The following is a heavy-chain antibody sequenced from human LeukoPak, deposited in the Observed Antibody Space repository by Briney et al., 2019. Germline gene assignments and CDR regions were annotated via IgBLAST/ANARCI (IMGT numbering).Heavy chain of an antibody. CDR3: AREWAAAGNWFDP. Sequence: GASVKVSCKASGCTFSSYAISWVRQAPGQGLEWMGGIIPIFGRANYAQKFQGRVTINTDESTSTAYMELSSLTAEDTAMYFCAREWAAAGNWFDPWGQGTLVTVSS. CDR2: IIPIFGRA. D-gene: IGHD6-13*01. CDR1: GCTFSSYA. J-gene: IGHJ5*02. V-gene: IGHV1-69*05.